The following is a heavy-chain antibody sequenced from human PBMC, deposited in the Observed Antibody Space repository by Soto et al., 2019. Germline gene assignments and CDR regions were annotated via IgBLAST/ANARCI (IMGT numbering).Heavy chain of an antibody. V-gene: IGHV4-39*01. J-gene: IGHJ4*02. CDR3: ARLSGSYWGLFDY. D-gene: IGHD1-26*01. CDR2: IYSSGST. CDR1: GGSISSSSYY. Sequence: SETLSLTCTVSGGSISSSSYYWGWIRQPPGKGLEWIGSIYSSGSTYYNPSLKSRVTISVDTSKNQFSLKLSSVTAADTAVYYCARLSGSYWGLFDYWGQGTLVTVSS.